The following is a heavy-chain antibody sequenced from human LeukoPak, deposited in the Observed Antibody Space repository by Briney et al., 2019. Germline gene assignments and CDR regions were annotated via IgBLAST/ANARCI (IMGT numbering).Heavy chain of an antibody. D-gene: IGHD4-11*01. V-gene: IGHV3-21*01. Sequence: GSLRLSCAASGFTFSSYGMHWVRQAPGKGLEWVSSISSSSSYKYYADSVKGRFTISRDNAKNSLYLQMNSLRAEDTAVYYCARDWTTVGPFDYWGQGTLVTVSS. CDR1: GFTFSSYG. CDR3: ARDWTTVGPFDY. J-gene: IGHJ4*02. CDR2: ISSSSSYK.